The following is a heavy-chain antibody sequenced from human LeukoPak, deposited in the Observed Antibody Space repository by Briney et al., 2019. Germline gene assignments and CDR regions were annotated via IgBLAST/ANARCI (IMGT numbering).Heavy chain of an antibody. Sequence: GGSLRLSCAASGFTFSSYTMIWVRQAPGKGLEWVSVIYGGGATYYADSVKGRFSISRDTSNNIVSLQMNDLRADDTAMYYCARDSANYHFAFWGQGTLVTVSS. CDR1: GFTFSSYT. CDR2: IYGGGAT. D-gene: IGHD4/OR15-4a*01. CDR3: ARDSANYHFAF. J-gene: IGHJ4*02. V-gene: IGHV3-66*01.